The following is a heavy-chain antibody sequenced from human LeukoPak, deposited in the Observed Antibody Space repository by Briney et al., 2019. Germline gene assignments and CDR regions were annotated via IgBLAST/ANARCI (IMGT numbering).Heavy chain of an antibody. CDR1: GFTFSSYA. Sequence: GGSLRLSCAASGFTFSSYAMSWVRQAPGKGLGWVSAISGSGGSTYYADSVKGRFTISRDNSKNTLFLQMNSLRAGDTAVYYCAKDRSCSGSSCNVGSWGQGTMVTVSS. J-gene: IGHJ3*01. V-gene: IGHV3-23*01. D-gene: IGHD2-2*01. CDR3: AKDRSCSGSSCNVGS. CDR2: ISGSGGST.